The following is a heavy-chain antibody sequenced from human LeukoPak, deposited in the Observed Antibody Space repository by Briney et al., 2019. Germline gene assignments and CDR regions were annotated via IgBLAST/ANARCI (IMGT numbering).Heavy chain of an antibody. Sequence: GGTLRLSCAASGFTFSTYGMSWVRQAPGKGLEWVSFIFSSSTYIYYTDSVKGRFTISRDNARNSLYLQMDNLRAEDTGVYYCARDFYDGFALDYWGQGTLVTVSS. V-gene: IGHV3-21*03. D-gene: IGHD2/OR15-2a*01. CDR1: GFTFSTYG. CDR2: IFSSSTYI. CDR3: ARDFYDGFALDY. J-gene: IGHJ4*02.